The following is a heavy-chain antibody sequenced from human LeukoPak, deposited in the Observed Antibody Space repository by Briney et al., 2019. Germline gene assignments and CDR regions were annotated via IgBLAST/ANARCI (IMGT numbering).Heavy chain of an antibody. J-gene: IGHJ4*02. V-gene: IGHV4-61*02. Sequence: PSETLSLTCTVSGYSISSGTYYWTWIRQPAGKGLEWIGRISTSGSTNYNPSLKSRVTISLDTSKNQFSLKLSSVTAADTAVYYCARGLLGVINWWGQGTLVTVSS. D-gene: IGHD3-10*01. CDR3: ARGLLGVINW. CDR1: GYSISSGTYY. CDR2: ISTSGST.